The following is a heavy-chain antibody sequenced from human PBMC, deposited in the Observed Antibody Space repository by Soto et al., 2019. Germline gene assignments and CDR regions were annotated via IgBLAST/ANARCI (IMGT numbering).Heavy chain of an antibody. CDR2: INHSGST. V-gene: IGHV4-34*01. D-gene: IGHD4-4*01. CDR1: GGPFSGYY. CDR3: ARGTVIRSYYGMDV. Sequence: SETLSLTCAVYGGPFSGYYWSWIRQPPGKGLEWIGEINHSGSTNYNPSLKSRVTISVDTSKNQFSLKLSSVTAADTAVYYCARGTVIRSYYGMDVWGQGTTVTVSS. J-gene: IGHJ6*02.